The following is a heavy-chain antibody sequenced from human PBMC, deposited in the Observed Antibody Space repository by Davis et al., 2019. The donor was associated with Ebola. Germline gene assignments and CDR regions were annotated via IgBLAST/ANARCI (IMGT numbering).Heavy chain of an antibody. D-gene: IGHD3-10*01. V-gene: IGHV4-34*01. J-gene: IGHJ5*02. CDR2: INHSGST. CDR3: ASTGGYNWFDP. Sequence: PGGSLRLTCAVYGGSFSGYYWSWIRQPPGKGLEWIGEINHSGSTNYNPSLKSRVTISVDTSKNQFSLKLGSVTAADTAVYYCASTGGYNWFDPWGQGTLVTVSS. CDR1: GGSFSGYY.